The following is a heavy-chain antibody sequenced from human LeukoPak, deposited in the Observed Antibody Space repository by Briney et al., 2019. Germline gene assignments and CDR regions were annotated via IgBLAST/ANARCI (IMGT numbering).Heavy chain of an antibody. D-gene: IGHD5-18*01. CDR3: ARASSDDTAMATPFAY. CDR2: ITPIFGTA. J-gene: IGHJ4*02. Sequence: SVKVSCKASGGTFSNYAINWVRQAPGQGLEWMGGITPIFGTAIYLQKFQGRVTITADKSTSTAYMELSRLRSEDTAIYYCARASSDDTAMATPFAYWGQGTLVTVSS. V-gene: IGHV1-69*06. CDR1: GGTFSNYA.